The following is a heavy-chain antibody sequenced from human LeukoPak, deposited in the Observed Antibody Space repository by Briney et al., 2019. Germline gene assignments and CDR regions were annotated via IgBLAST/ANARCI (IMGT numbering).Heavy chain of an antibody. Sequence: SVKVSCKASGGTFSSYAISWVRQASGQGLEWMGGIIPIFGTANYAQKFQGRVTITTDESTSTAYMELSSLRSEDTAVYYCARLYDFWSGYYGAFDIWGQGTMVTVSS. CDR1: GGTFSSYA. CDR2: IIPIFGTA. J-gene: IGHJ3*02. CDR3: ARLYDFWSGYYGAFDI. D-gene: IGHD3-3*01. V-gene: IGHV1-69*05.